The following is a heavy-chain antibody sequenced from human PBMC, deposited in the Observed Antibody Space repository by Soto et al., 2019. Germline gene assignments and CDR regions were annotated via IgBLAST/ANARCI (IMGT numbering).Heavy chain of an antibody. J-gene: IGHJ1*01. V-gene: IGHV3-48*02. CDR3: ASAKGWPDIYFHP. CDR1: GFSFSSHS. CDR2: ISSTSSII. Sequence: EVQLVESGGGLVQPGGFLRLSCAASGFSFSSHSMNWVRQAPGKGLEWVSYISSTSSIIYYADSVKGRFTTSRDNAKNSLSLQMNSLRDEDTAVYYCASAKGWPDIYFHPWGQGTLVIVSS. D-gene: IGHD3-9*01.